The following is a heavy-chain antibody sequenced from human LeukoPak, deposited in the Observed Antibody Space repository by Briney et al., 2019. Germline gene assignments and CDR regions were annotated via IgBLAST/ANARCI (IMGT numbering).Heavy chain of an antibody. CDR1: GDSVTYDDYF. CDR2: FYFGTTT. J-gene: IGHJ5*01. Sequence: SETLSLTCTVSGDSVTYDDYFWGWIRQPPGKGLEWIGSFYFGTTTYHNPSLTSRVTISVDASENQFSVRLNSMTAADTSMYYCTRQLSWASDTGDSWGQGTLVTVSS. V-gene: IGHV4-39*01. D-gene: IGHD6-13*01. CDR3: TRQLSWASDTGDS.